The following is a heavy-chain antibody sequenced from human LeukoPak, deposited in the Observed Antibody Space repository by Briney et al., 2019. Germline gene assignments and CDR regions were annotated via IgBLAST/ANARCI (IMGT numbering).Heavy chain of an antibody. D-gene: IGHD6-19*01. CDR1: GFTFSSYA. V-gene: IGHV3-23*01. Sequence: VGSLRLSRAASGFTFSSYAMSWVRQAPGNGLEWVSAISGSGGSTYYADSVKRRFTISRDNSKNTLYLQMNSLRAEDAAVYYCAKDQQGLVPGAFDIWGQGTMVTVSS. CDR3: AKDQQGLVPGAFDI. CDR2: ISGSGGST. J-gene: IGHJ3*02.